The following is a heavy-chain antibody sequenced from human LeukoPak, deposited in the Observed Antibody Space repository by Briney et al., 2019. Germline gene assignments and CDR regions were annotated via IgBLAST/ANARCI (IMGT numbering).Heavy chain of an antibody. J-gene: IGHJ4*02. CDR2: IRYDGSNK. Sequence: GGSLRLSCAASGFTFSSYGMHWVRQAPGKGLERVAFIRYDGSNKYYADSVNGRFTISRDNSKNTLYLQINSLRAEDTAVYYCAKESVGANIDYWGQGTLVTVSS. CDR1: GFTFSSYG. V-gene: IGHV3-30*02. D-gene: IGHD1-26*01. CDR3: AKESVGANIDY.